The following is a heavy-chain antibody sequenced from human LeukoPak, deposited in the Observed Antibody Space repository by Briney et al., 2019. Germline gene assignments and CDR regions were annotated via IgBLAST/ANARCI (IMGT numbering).Heavy chain of an antibody. Sequence: SETLSLTCTVSGGSISGSNYYWGWIRQPPGKGLEWIGSIHYSGNTYYLPSLKSRVTISVDTSKNQFSLKLTSVTAADTAVYYCAKSPPTTVITLDSWGQGILVTVSS. CDR3: AKSPPTTVITLDS. CDR2: IHYSGNT. V-gene: IGHV4-39*01. D-gene: IGHD4-17*01. CDR1: GGSISGSNYY. J-gene: IGHJ4*02.